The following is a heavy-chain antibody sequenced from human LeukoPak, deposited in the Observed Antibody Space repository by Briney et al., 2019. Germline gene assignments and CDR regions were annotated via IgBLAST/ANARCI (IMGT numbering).Heavy chain of an antibody. CDR2: IWYDGSNK. CDR3: VRDQYYDILTGLSEAFDI. D-gene: IGHD3-9*01. J-gene: IGHJ3*02. Sequence: GGSLRLSCAASGXTFSSYGMHWVRQAPGKGLGWVAVIWYDGSNKYYADSVKGRFTISRDNSKNTLYLQMNSLRAEDTAVYYCVRDQYYDILTGLSEAFDIWGQGTMVTVSS. CDR1: GXTFSSYG. V-gene: IGHV3-33*01.